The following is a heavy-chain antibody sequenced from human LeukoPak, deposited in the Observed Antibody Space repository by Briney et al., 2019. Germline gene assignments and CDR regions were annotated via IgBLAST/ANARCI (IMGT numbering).Heavy chain of an antibody. CDR2: INHRADT. J-gene: IGHJ4*03. Sequence: RTSETLSLTCAVYGGSFSAYYWSWIRQSPGKGLEWIAEINHRADTNYNPSVKSRVSISVDTSKNQFSLKVTSLTAADTAVYYCARGPTISETGYFDYWGQGTLVTVSS. CDR3: ARGPTISETGYFDY. V-gene: IGHV4-34*01. D-gene: IGHD1-1*01. CDR1: GGSFSAYY.